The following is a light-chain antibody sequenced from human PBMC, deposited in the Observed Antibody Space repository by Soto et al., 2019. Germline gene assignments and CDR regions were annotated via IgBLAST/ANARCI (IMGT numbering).Light chain of an antibody. V-gene: IGKV2-28*01. CDR1: RSLLYSNGYNY. J-gene: IGKJ2*01. CDR3: MQALQTPLYT. CDR2: LGS. Sequence: DIVMTQSPLSLPVTPGEPASISCRSSRSLLYSNGYNYLDWYLQKPGQSPQLLIYLGSYRASWVPDRFSGSGSGTDFTLKISRVEAEDVGVYYCMQALQTPLYTFGQGTRLEIK.